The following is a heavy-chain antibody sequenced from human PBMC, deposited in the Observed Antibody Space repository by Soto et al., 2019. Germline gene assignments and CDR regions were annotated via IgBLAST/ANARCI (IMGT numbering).Heavy chain of an antibody. Sequence: ASVKVSCKASGYTFTSYGISWVRQAPGQGLEWMGWISAYNGNTNYAQKLQGRVTMTTDTSTSTAYMELRSLRSDDTAVYYCARDPLGDCSSTSCYALGAFDIWGQGTMVTVSS. D-gene: IGHD2-2*01. J-gene: IGHJ3*02. CDR1: GYTFTSYG. V-gene: IGHV1-18*01. CDR3: ARDPLGDCSSTSCYALGAFDI. CDR2: ISAYNGNT.